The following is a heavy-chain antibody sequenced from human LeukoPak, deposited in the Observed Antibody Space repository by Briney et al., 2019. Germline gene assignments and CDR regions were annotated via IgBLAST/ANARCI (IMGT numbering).Heavy chain of an antibody. Sequence: GGSLRLSCAASGLTFSSFAMRWVRQAPGKGLEGGSSVSGSGGATYYADSVKGRFTIARANSNNTLFLQMSSLRVEDTAIYYCAKEGTYYDSSGYYTHWGQGTLVAVSS. CDR3: AKEGTYYDSSGYYTH. CDR1: GLTFSSFA. D-gene: IGHD3-22*01. J-gene: IGHJ4*02. V-gene: IGHV3-23*01. CDR2: VSGSGGAT.